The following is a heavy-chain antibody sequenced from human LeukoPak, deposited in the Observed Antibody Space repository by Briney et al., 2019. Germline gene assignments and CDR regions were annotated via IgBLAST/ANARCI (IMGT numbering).Heavy chain of an antibody. J-gene: IGHJ3*02. Sequence: GGSLRLSCAASGFTFSDYYMSWIRQAPGKGLEWVSYISSSGSTIYYADSVKGRFTISRNNAKNSLYLQMNSLRAEDTAAYYCARALPYQSPSIAAAEFYAFDIWGQGTMVTVSS. CDR2: ISSSGSTI. CDR3: ARALPYQSPSIAAAEFYAFDI. CDR1: GFTFSDYY. V-gene: IGHV3-11*04. D-gene: IGHD6-13*01.